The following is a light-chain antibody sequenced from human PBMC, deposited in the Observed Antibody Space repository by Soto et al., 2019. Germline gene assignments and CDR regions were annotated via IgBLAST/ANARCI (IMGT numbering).Light chain of an antibody. Sequence: AIRMTQYPSSFSASTGDRVTITCRASQGISSYLAWYQQKPGKAPKLLIYAASTLQSGVPSRFSGSGSGTDFTLTISSLQSEDFATYNCQQYYSYPQTFGQGTKVEIK. CDR1: QGISSY. CDR3: QQYYSYPQT. CDR2: AAS. V-gene: IGKV1-8*01. J-gene: IGKJ1*01.